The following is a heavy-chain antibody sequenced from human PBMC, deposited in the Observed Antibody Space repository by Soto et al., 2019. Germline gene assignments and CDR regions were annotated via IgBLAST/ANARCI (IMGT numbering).Heavy chain of an antibody. V-gene: IGHV1-46*01. CDR3: ARVLYNFWSGYGMDV. D-gene: IGHD3-3*01. Sequence: SVKVSCKALRYTFTSYYLHWVRQAPVQGLEWLGVINPNSGGTTYPQKFQGRVTMTRDTSTSTGYMELSSLRSEDTAMYYCARVLYNFWSGYGMDVWGQGTSVTVSS. J-gene: IGHJ6*02. CDR2: INPNSGGT. CDR1: RYTFTSYY.